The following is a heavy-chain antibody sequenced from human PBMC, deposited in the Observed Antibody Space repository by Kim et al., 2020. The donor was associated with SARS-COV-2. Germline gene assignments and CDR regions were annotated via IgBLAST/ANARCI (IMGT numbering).Heavy chain of an antibody. CDR3: ANPRQPDY. D-gene: IGHD6-13*01. CDR1: GFTFSNYG. CDR2: ISGSGDTT. J-gene: IGHJ4*02. V-gene: IGHV3-23*01. Sequence: GGSLRLSCAASGFTFSNYGMSWVRQAPGKGLEWVSGISGSGDTTTYADSVKGRFTISRDNSKNTLDLQMSSLRAEDTAIYYCANPRQPDYWGQGTLGTVS.